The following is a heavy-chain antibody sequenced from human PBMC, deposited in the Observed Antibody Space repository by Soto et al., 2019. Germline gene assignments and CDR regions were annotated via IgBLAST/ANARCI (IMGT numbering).Heavy chain of an antibody. CDR1: GGSMFSYY. V-gene: IGHV4-4*07. CDR2: IYGSGGT. CDR3: ARVVVSSNYYYYDVLAV. D-gene: IGHD3-22*01. J-gene: IGHJ6*02. Sequence: PSETLSLTCTVSGGSMFSYYWRWIRQPAGKGLEWIARIYGSGGTNYNPSLKSRVTMSVDTSKNQFPLKLSSVTAADTAVYYCARVVVSSNYYYYDVLAVWGQRTTVTVSS.